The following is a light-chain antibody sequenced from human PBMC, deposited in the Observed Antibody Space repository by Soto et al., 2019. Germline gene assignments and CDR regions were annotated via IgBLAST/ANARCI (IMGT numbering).Light chain of an antibody. CDR3: QQYSSYSLA. CDR2: KAS. V-gene: IGKV1-5*03. J-gene: IGKJ2*01. CDR1: QSISSW. Sequence: DIQMTQSPSTLSASVGDRVTITCRASQSISSWLAWYQQKPGKAPKLLICKASSLESGVPSRFSGSGSGTEFTLTISSLQPDDFATYYCQQYSSYSLAFGQGTKLEIQ.